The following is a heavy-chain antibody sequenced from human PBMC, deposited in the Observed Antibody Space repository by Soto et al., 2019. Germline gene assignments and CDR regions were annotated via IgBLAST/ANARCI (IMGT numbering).Heavy chain of an antibody. CDR3: ARKLRYYDSSGYYYYYYYYGMDV. V-gene: IGHV4-39*01. J-gene: IGHJ6*02. CDR2: ISYSGST. CDR1: GDSINSSNYY. Sequence: SETLSLTCTISGDSINSSNYYWGWIRQPPGKGLEWIGSISYSGSTYYNPSLKSRVTISVDTSRIHFSLKLISVTAADTAVYYCARKLRYYDSSGYYYYYYYYGMDVWGQGTTVTVSS. D-gene: IGHD3-22*01.